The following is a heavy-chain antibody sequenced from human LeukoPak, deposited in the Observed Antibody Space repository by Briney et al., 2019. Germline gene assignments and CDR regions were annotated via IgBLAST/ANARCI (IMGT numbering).Heavy chain of an antibody. J-gene: IGHJ4*02. CDR1: GFTFSGSA. Sequence: PGGSLRLSCAASGFTFSGSAMHWVRQASGKGLEWVGRIRSKANSYATAYAASVKGRFTISRDDSKNTTCLQMNSLKTEDTAVYYCTSRPLLSYYGSGRTRSDYWGQGTLVTVSS. D-gene: IGHD3-10*01. V-gene: IGHV3-73*01. CDR3: TSRPLLSYYGSGRTRSDY. CDR2: IRSKANSYAT.